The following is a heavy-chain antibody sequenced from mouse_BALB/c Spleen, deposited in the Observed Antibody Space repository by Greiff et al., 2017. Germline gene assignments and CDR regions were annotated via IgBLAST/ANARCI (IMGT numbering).Heavy chain of an antibody. J-gene: IGHJ4*01. CDR2: ISSGSSTI. Sequence: EVQRVESGGGLVQPGGSRKLSCAASGFTFSSFGMHWVRQAPEKGLEWVAYISSGSSTIYYADTVKGRFTISRDNPKNTLFLQMTSLRSEDTAMYYCARSVGGMDYWGQGTSVTVSS. CDR3: ARSVGGMDY. CDR1: GFTFSSFG. V-gene: IGHV5-17*02.